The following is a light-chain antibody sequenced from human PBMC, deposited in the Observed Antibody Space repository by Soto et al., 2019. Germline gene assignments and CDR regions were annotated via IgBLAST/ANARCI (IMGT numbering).Light chain of an antibody. CDR3: SSYTSANTPYVV. Sequence: QPALTQPASVSGSPGQSITISCTETSSDVGGYNYVSWYQQHPGKAPKLMIYDVSNRPSGVSNRFSGSKSGNTASLTISGLQAEDDADYYCSSYTSANTPYVVFGGGTQLTVL. V-gene: IGLV2-14*01. J-gene: IGLJ2*01. CDR2: DVS. CDR1: SSDVGGYNY.